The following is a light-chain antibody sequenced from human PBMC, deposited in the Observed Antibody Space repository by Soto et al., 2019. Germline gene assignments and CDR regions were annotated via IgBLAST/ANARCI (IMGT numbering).Light chain of an antibody. J-gene: IGKJ1*01. CDR2: GAS. CDR1: QTVSIN. CDR3: QHYKNWPPWT. V-gene: IGKV3-15*01. Sequence: EIVMTQSPATLSVSPGERATLSCRASQTVSINLAWYQQKPGQAPRLLIYGASTRATGIPARFSGSGSGTEFTLTISRLQSEDFAVYYCQHYKNWPPWTFGQGTTVEIK.